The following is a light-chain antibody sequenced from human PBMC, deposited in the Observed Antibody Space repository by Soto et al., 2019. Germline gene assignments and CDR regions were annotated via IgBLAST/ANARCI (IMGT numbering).Light chain of an antibody. Sequence: DIQMTQSPSTLSASVGDRVTITCRASQSISSWLAWYQQKPGKAPKLLIYDASSLESGVPSRFSGSGSGTEFTLTISSLQPEDIGTYYCQHYNGFPITFGQGTRLEI. J-gene: IGKJ5*01. CDR3: QHYNGFPIT. V-gene: IGKV1-5*01. CDR2: DAS. CDR1: QSISSW.